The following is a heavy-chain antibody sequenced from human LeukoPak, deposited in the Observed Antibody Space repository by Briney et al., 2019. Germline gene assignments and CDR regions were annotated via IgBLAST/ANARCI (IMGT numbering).Heavy chain of an antibody. CDR3: ARGRRAYDSRGNFARGFDY. V-gene: IGHV4-34*01. CDR2: INHSGST. Sequence: KPSETLSLTCAVYGGSFSGYYWSWIRQPPGKGLEWIGEINHSGSTNYNPSLKSRVTISVDTSKNQFSLKLSSVTAADTAVYYCARGRRAYDSRGNFARGFDYWGQGTLVTVSS. D-gene: IGHD3-22*01. CDR1: GGSFSGYY. J-gene: IGHJ4*02.